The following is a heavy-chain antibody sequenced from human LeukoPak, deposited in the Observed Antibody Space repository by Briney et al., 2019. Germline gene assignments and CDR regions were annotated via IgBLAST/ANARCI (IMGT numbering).Heavy chain of an antibody. J-gene: IGHJ4*02. CDR2: IYYSGST. CDR1: CGSISSSSYY. Sequence: SETLSLTCTVSCGSISSSSYYWGWIRQPPGKGLEWIGSIYYSGSTYYNSSLKSRVTISVDTSNNQFSLILSSVTAADTAGHYCARRRPTYYDILTGYYDYWGQGTLVTVSS. CDR3: ARRRPTYYDILTGYYDY. V-gene: IGHV4-39*07. D-gene: IGHD3-9*01.